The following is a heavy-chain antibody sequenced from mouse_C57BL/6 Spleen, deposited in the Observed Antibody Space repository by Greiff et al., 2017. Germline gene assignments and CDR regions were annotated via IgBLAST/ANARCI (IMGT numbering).Heavy chain of an antibody. J-gene: IGHJ1*03. Sequence: QVQLKQSGAELVKPGASVKISCKASGYAFSSYWMHWVKQRPGKGLEWIGQIYPGDGDTKYNVKFKGKATLTADTSSSKAYMQLSSLTSDDSAVYFCARGGDYFGRSGYFDVTGTKGTGTVSS. V-gene: IGHV1-80*01. CDR3: ARGGDYFGRSGYFDV. CDR1: GYAFSSYW. CDR2: IYPGDGDT. D-gene: IGHD1-1*01.